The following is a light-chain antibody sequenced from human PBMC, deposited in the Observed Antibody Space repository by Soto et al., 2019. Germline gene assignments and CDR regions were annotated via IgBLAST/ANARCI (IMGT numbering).Light chain of an antibody. CDR1: QSVNSGY. J-gene: IGKJ5*01. Sequence: EIVLTQSPGTLSLSPGERATLSCRASQSVNSGYLVWYQQKPGQAPRLLIYGASTRATGIPDRFSKSGSGTDFTLTISRLEPEDFAVYYRQQYGSSPTFGQGTRLEIK. V-gene: IGKV3-20*01. CDR3: QQYGSSPT. CDR2: GAS.